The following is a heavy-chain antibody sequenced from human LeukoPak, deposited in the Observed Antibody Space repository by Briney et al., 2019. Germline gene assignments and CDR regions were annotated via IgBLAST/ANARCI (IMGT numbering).Heavy chain of an antibody. CDR1: GGSISSYY. Sequence: SETLSLTCTVSGGSISSYYWSWIRQPPGKGLEWIGSIFYSESTTYTPFLRGRVTISLDTSKNQFSLKLSSLTAADTAVYYCVRMRLRFSGNYPASWFDPWGQGTLVTVSS. D-gene: IGHD1-26*01. J-gene: IGHJ5*02. CDR3: VRMRLRFSGNYPASWFDP. CDR2: IFYSEST. V-gene: IGHV4-59*01.